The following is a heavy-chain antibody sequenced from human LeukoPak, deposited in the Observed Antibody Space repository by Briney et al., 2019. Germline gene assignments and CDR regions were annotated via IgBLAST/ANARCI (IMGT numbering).Heavy chain of an antibody. J-gene: IGHJ4*02. CDR3: ARDKDWGGNYYFDY. CDR2: IYSGGST. V-gene: IGHV3-66*01. D-gene: IGHD1-7*01. CDR1: GFTVSSNY. Sequence: GGSLRPSCAASGFTVSSNYMSWVRQAPGKGLEWVSVIYSGGSTYYADSVKGRFTISRDNSKNTLYLQMNSLRAEDTAVYYCARDKDWGGNYYFDYWGQGTLVTVSS.